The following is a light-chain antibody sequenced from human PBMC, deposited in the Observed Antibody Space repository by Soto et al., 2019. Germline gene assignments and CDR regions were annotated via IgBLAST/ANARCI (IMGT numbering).Light chain of an antibody. Sequence: ALTQPASVSASPGQSITISCTGTSSDIGGHDYVSWYQHHPGKAPQLLIYDVRDRPSGVSSRFSGSKSGDTASLTISGLQAEDEADYYCCSYTSRSTYVFGAGTKVTVL. CDR3: CSYTSRSTYV. CDR1: SSDIGGHDY. V-gene: IGLV2-14*03. J-gene: IGLJ1*01. CDR2: DVR.